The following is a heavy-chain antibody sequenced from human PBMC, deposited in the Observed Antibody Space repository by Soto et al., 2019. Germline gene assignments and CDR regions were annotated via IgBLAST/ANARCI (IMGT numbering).Heavy chain of an antibody. CDR1: GGSISSYY. D-gene: IGHD3-22*01. CDR3: AGGDYYDSSGYYRPFDY. CDR2: IYYSGST. V-gene: IGHV4-59*01. J-gene: IGHJ4*02. Sequence: SETLSLTCTFSGGSISSYYWSWIRQPPGKGLEWIGYIYYSGSTNYNPSLKSRVTISVDTSKNQFSLKLSSVTAADTAVYYCAGGDYYDSSGYYRPFDYWGQGTLVTVSS.